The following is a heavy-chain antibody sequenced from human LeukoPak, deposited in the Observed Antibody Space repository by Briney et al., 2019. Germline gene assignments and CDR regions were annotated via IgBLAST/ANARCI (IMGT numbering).Heavy chain of an antibody. Sequence: GSSVKVSCKASGGTFSSYAISWVRQAPGQGLEWMGGIIPIFGTANYAQKFQGRVTITADESTSTAYMELSSLRSEGTAVYYCARGMDIVVVVAAIAPAFDIWGQGTMVTVSS. D-gene: IGHD2-15*01. J-gene: IGHJ3*02. CDR3: ARGMDIVVVVAAIAPAFDI. CDR2: IIPIFGTA. CDR1: GGTFSSYA. V-gene: IGHV1-69*01.